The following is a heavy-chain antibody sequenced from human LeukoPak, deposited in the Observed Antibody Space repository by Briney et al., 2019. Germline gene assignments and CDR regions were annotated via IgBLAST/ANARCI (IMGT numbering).Heavy chain of an antibody. J-gene: IGHJ4*02. D-gene: IGHD2-15*01. V-gene: IGHV1-2*06. Sequence: ASVKVSCKASGYTFTGYYMHWVRQAPGQGLEWMGRINPNSGGTNYAQKFQGRVTMTRDTSISTAYMELSRLRSDDTAVYYCARGPLLIVVVHLGIGSDYWGQGTLVTVSS. CDR2: INPNSGGT. CDR3: ARGPLLIVVVHLGIGSDY. CDR1: GYTFTGYY.